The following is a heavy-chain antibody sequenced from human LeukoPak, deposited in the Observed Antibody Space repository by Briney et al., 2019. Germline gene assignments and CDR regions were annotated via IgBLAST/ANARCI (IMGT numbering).Heavy chain of an antibody. Sequence: GGSLRLSCVASGFTFSSYWMHWVRQAPGKGLVWVSRINTDGSSTSYADSVKGRFTISRDNAKNTLYLQMNSLRAEDTAVYYCARAAGFRYYYYMDVWGKGTTVTVSS. D-gene: IGHD6-13*01. J-gene: IGHJ6*03. V-gene: IGHV3-74*01. CDR2: INTDGSST. CDR1: GFTFSSYW. CDR3: ARAAGFRYYYYMDV.